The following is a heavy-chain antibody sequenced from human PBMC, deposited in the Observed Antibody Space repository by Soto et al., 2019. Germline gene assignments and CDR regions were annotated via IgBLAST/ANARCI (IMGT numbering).Heavy chain of an antibody. CDR1: GYTFTSYA. CDR2: INAGNGNT. J-gene: IGHJ6*02. D-gene: IGHD2-2*01. Sequence: GASVKVSCKASGYTFTSYAMHWVRQAPGQRLEWMGWINAGNGNTKYSQKFQGRVTITRDTSASTAYMELSSLRSEDTAVYYCARGTGDIVVVRARLSNYYYDLDVWGQGTTVTVSS. V-gene: IGHV1-3*01. CDR3: ARGTGDIVVVRARLSNYYYDLDV.